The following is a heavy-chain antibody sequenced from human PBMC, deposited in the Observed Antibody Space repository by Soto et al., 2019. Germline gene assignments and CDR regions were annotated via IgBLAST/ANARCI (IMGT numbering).Heavy chain of an antibody. CDR3: AKDDRLWYYYYGMDV. D-gene: IGHD2-21*01. J-gene: IGHJ6*02. V-gene: IGHV3-30*18. CDR2: ISYDGSNK. CDR1: GFTFSSYG. Sequence: GGSLRLSCAASGFTFSSYGMHWVRQAPGKGLEWVAVISYDGSNKYYADSVKGRFTISRDNSKNTLYLQMNSLRAEDTAVHYCAKDDRLWYYYYGMDVWGQGTTVTVSS.